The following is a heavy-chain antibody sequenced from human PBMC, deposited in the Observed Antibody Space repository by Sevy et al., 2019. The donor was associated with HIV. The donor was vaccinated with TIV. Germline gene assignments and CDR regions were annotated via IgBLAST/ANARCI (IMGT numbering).Heavy chain of an antibody. D-gene: IGHD3-10*01. Sequence: GGSLRLSCVGSEFTFSSYSMNWVRQAPGKGLEWVSSISSSSYIYYADSVKGRFTISRENTKKSLSLQMNSLRAEDTAVYYCARDRDGSGSSGGYGMDVWGQGTTVTVSS. J-gene: IGHJ6*02. CDR1: EFTFSSYS. CDR2: ISSSSYI. CDR3: ARDRDGSGSSGGYGMDV. V-gene: IGHV3-21*01.